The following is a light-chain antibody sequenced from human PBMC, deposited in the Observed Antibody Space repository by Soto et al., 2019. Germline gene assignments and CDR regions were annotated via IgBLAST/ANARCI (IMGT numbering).Light chain of an antibody. J-gene: IGKJ1*01. CDR1: QTISNY. CDR2: AGS. V-gene: IGKV1-39*01. CDR3: QQSYSTPWT. Sequence: DIQMTQSPSSLSASVGDRVTITCRTSQTISNYLNWYRQKPGKAPKLLIYAGSSLQSGVPSRFSGSGSGTDFTLTFSSLQPEDFATYYCQQSYSTPWTFGQGTKVEIK.